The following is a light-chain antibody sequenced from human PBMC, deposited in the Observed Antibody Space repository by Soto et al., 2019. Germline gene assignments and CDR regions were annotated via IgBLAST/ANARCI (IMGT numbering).Light chain of an antibody. Sequence: DIQMTQSPSTLSASVGDRVTITCRASQSISSWLAWYQQKPGKAPKLLIYKASSLESGVPSRFXDSGSGTEFTLTISSLQPDDFATYYCQQYNSDPTWTFGQGTKVEIK. V-gene: IGKV1-5*03. CDR3: QQYNSDPTWT. CDR1: QSISSW. CDR2: KAS. J-gene: IGKJ1*01.